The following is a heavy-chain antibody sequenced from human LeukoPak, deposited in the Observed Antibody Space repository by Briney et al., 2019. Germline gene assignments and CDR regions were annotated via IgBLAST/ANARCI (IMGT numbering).Heavy chain of an antibody. Sequence: SETLSLTCTVSGGSISSYYWSWIRQPPGKGLEWIGYIYHSGGTHYNPSLKSRVTISVDRSKNQFSLKLSSVTAADTAVYYCARAHCSSTSCPPVPDVWGKGTTVTVSS. V-gene: IGHV4-59*12. CDR1: GGSISSYY. D-gene: IGHD2-2*01. CDR3: ARAHCSSTSCPPVPDV. J-gene: IGHJ6*04. CDR2: IYHSGGT.